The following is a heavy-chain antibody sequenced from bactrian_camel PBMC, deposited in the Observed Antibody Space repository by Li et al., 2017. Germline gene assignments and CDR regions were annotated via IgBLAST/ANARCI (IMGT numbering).Heavy chain of an antibody. CDR2: IDSTGNT. V-gene: IGHV3S1*01. Sequence: PLVESGGGSVQAGGSLRLSCAASVYTLSRGCMAWFREAPGKEREAIAHIDSTGNTYTADSVKGRFSISRDSAKNTLSLQMNSLKPEDTAVYYCATEDEYYRGASLKPNRGARDFGHWGQGTQVTVS. D-gene: IGHD2*01. CDR3: ATEDEYYRGASLKPNRGARDFGH. CDR1: VYTLSRGC. J-gene: IGHJ6*01.